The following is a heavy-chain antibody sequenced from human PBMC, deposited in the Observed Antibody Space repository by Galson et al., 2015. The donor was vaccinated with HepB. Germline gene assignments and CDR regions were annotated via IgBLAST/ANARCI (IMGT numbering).Heavy chain of an antibody. CDR1: GFTFSTYS. Sequence: LRLPCAASGFTFSTYSMDWVRQAPGKGLEWVSSISSSSSYIYYADSVKGRFTISRDNAKNSLYLQMNSLRAEDTAVYYCARDLRRPRDTWIQLWVLYGVDVWGQGTTVTVSS. J-gene: IGHJ6*02. CDR2: ISSSSSYI. D-gene: IGHD5-18*01. CDR3: ARDLRRPRDTWIQLWVLYGVDV. V-gene: IGHV3-21*01.